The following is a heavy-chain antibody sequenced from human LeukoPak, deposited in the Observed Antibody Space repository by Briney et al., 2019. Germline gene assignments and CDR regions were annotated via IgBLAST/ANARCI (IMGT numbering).Heavy chain of an antibody. J-gene: IGHJ6*03. CDR3: VKRGGIVGATMGFDYYYYMDV. Sequence: GASVKVSCKASGYTFTGYYIHWVRQAPGQGLEWMGWINPNSGGTNFAQKFQGRVTMTRDTSISTAYMELSRLRSDDTAVYYCVKRGGIVGATMGFDYYYYMDVWGKGTTVTVSS. CDR1: GYTFTGYY. V-gene: IGHV1-2*02. D-gene: IGHD1-26*01. CDR2: INPNSGGT.